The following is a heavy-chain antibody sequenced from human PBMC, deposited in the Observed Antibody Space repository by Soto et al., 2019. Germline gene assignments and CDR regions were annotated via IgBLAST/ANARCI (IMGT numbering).Heavy chain of an antibody. J-gene: IGHJ4*02. V-gene: IGHV4-31*03. D-gene: IGHD2-2*01. CDR1: GGSISSAGYN. CDR3: ARGLGYCISTSCPHFDY. CDR2: IYYSGST. Sequence: SETLSLTCTVSGGSISSAGYNWSWIRQHPGKGLEWIGYIYYSGSTYYNPSLKSRVTISVDTSKNQFSLKLSSVTAADTAVYYCARGLGYCISTSCPHFDYWGQGTLVTVSS.